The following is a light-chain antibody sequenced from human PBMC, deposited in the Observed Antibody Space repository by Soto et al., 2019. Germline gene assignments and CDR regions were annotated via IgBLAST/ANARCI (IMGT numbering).Light chain of an antibody. CDR3: QQFSRHPLT. J-gene: IGKJ4*02. V-gene: IGKV3-20*01. CDR2: DAS. CDR1: QTVRNNY. Sequence: VVAKSTCTHPWARVESGTLSCRASQTVRNNYLAWYQQKPGQAPRLLIYDASSRATGMPERESGVGSGPDCTLAITRLGPEDLAVYYCQQFSRHPLTFGGGTKVDIK.